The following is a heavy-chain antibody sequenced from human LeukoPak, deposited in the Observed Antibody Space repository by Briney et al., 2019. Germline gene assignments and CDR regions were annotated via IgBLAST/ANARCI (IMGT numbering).Heavy chain of an antibody. CDR1: GLTFSNYW. D-gene: IGHD2-8*01. V-gene: IGHV3-7*01. CDR2: IHLHGSER. CDR3: TCDLDRTDGL. J-gene: IGHJ3*01. Sequence: GGSLRLSCAASGLTFSNYWLSWVRQAPGNGLEWVANIHLHGSERYYLDSVKGRFTISRDNAKNSLYLQMNSLRAEDTAVYYCTCDLDRTDGLWGQGTMVTVSS.